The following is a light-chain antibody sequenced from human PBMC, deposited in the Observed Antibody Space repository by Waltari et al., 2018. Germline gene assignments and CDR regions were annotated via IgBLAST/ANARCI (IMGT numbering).Light chain of an antibody. CDR2: DLN. CDR1: NSDIGGYNF. J-gene: IGLJ2*01. CDR3: SSYTTSSTLV. V-gene: IGLV2-14*03. Sequence: QSALTQPASVSGSPGQSITISCTGSNSDIGGYNFVYWYQQHPGKAPTLMIYDLNNRPPGVSNRFSATKSGKPASLAISGLQAEDEANYYCSSYTTSSTLVFGGGTKVTVL.